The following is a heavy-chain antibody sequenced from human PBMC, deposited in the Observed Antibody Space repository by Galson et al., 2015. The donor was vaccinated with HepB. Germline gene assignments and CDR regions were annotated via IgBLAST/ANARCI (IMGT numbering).Heavy chain of an antibody. CDR1: GFSFRDYA. Sequence: SLRLSCATSGFSFRDYAMNWFRQAPGKGLEWVGFIRSKPYGGTTQYVASVKGRFTISRDDSKSIAYLQMDSLRVEDTAVYYCARDGDTAPPDYRGQGTLVTGSS. CDR2: IRSKPYGGTT. CDR3: ARDGDTAPPDY. J-gene: IGHJ4*02. V-gene: IGHV3-49*03.